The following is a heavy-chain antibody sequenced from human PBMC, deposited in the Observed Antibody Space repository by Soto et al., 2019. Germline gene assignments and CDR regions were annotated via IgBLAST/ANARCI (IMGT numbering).Heavy chain of an antibody. D-gene: IGHD4-4*01. CDR2: IYYSGST. J-gene: IGHJ4*02. Sequence: SETLSLTCTVSGGSISSYYWSWIRQPPGKGLEWIGYIYYSGSTNYNPSLKSRGTISVDTSKNQFSLKLSSVTAADTAVYYCARQVRGAYSKAIDYPGQAILVTVSS. CDR1: GGSISSYY. CDR3: ARQVRGAYSKAIDY. V-gene: IGHV4-59*08.